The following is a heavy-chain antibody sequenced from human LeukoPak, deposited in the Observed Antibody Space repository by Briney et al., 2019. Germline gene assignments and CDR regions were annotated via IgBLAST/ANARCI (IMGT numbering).Heavy chain of an antibody. V-gene: IGHV4-34*01. CDR2: INHSGST. Sequence: ASETLSLTCAVYGESFSGYYWSWIRQPPGKGLEWIGEINHSGSTNNNPTLKSRVTISVDTSKNQFSLKLSSVTAADTAVYYCARRSDYDILTGYSNSRFDPWGQGTLVTVSS. D-gene: IGHD3-9*01. CDR1: GESFSGYY. CDR3: ARRSDYDILTGYSNSRFDP. J-gene: IGHJ5*02.